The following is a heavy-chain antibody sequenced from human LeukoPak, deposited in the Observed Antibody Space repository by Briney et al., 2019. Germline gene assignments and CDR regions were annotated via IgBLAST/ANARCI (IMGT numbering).Heavy chain of an antibody. J-gene: IGHJ4*02. V-gene: IGHV4-30-4*01. Sequence: SETLSLTCTVSGGSISSGDYYWSWVRQPPGKALEWLGHIYFSGTTYYKPALKSRVSMSVDTSKNQFSLKLSSVTAADTAMYYCARSTGWLQPFDYWGQGTLVTVSS. CDR1: GGSISSGDYY. D-gene: IGHD5-24*01. CDR3: ARSTGWLQPFDY. CDR2: IYFSGTT.